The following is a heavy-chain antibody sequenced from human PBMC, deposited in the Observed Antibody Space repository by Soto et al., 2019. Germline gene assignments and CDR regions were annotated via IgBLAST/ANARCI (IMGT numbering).Heavy chain of an antibody. CDR1: GFTFNNYA. D-gene: IGHD1-7*01. CDR2: ISANGQGI. Sequence: VGSVRLSCAASGFTFNNYAMSWVRQAPGKGLEWVSAISANGQGIYYADSVKGRFIISRDSSKNTVFLHMDSLTAEDTAVYYCAKDRNYPRDQFHNWGQGTLVTVSS. V-gene: IGHV3-23*01. CDR3: AKDRNYPRDQFHN. J-gene: IGHJ4*02.